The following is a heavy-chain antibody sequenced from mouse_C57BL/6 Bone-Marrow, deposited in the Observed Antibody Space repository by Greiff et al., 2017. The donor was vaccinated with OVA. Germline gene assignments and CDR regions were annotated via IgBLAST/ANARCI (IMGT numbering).Heavy chain of an antibody. D-gene: IGHD1-1*02. V-gene: IGHV1-72*01. CDR2: IDPDSGGT. Sequence: VQLQQSGAELVKPGASVKLSCKASGYTFTSYWMHWVKQRPGHGLEWIGWIDPDSGGTKYNEKFKGKATLTVDKSSSTAYMQLSSLTSEDSAVYYGARSFYYGGWYFDFWGPGTTLTVSS. CDR3: ARSFYYGGWYFDF. CDR1: GYTFTSYW. J-gene: IGHJ2*01.